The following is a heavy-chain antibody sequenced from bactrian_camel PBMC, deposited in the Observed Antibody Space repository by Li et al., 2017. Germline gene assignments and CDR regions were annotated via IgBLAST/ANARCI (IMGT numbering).Heavy chain of an antibody. Sequence: HVQLVESGGGSVQAGGSLRLSCTASGYTRSNYCMGWFRQAQGKAREEVAFMSTDGSTTYLSSVEGRFTISQDNTKNTLYLQMNNLKLEDTAMYYCAADRASGCGSRSWSITELYDHWGRGTQVTVS. CDR3: AADRASGCGSRSWSITELYDH. J-gene: IGHJ4*01. CDR2: MSTDGST. V-gene: IGHV3S53*01. D-gene: IGHD1*01. CDR1: GYTRSNYC.